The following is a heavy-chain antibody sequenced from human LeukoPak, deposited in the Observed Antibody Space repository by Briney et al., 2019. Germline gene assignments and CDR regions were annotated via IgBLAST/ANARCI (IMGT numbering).Heavy chain of an antibody. V-gene: IGHV4-30-4*01. J-gene: IGHJ1*01. CDR2: IYYSGST. D-gene: IGHD6-13*01. CDR1: GGSISSGDYY. Sequence: SETLSLTCTVSGGSISSGDYYWSWIRQPPGKGLEWIGYIYYSGSTYYNPSLKSRVTISVDTSKNQFSLKLSSVTAADTAVYYCARPGSSSWYRYFQHWGQGTLVTVSS. CDR3: ARPGSSSWYRYFQH.